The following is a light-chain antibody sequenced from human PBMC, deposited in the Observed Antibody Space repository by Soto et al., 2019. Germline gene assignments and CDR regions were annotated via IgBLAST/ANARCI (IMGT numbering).Light chain of an antibody. CDR3: AAWDDSLNGVL. J-gene: IGLJ2*01. V-gene: IGLV1-44*01. Sequence: QSVLTQPPSASGTPGQRVTISCSGSSSNIGSNTVNWYHQLPGTAPKVLIYSNNQRPSGVPDRFSGSKSGTSASLAISGLQSEDEADYYCAAWDDSLNGVLFGGGTKLTVL. CDR1: SSNIGSNT. CDR2: SNN.